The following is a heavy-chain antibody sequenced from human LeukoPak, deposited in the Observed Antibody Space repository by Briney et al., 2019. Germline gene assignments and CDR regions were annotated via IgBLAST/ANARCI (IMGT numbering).Heavy chain of an antibody. J-gene: IGHJ5*02. Sequence: GGSLRLSCAASGFTFSSYWMSWVRQAPGKGLEWVANIKQDGSEKYYVDSVKGRFTISRDNAKNSLYLQMNSLRDEDTAVYYCARDEVAARPSWFDPWGQGTLVTVSS. CDR2: IKQDGSEK. CDR1: GFTFSSYW. V-gene: IGHV3-7*01. D-gene: IGHD6-6*01. CDR3: ARDEVAARPSWFDP.